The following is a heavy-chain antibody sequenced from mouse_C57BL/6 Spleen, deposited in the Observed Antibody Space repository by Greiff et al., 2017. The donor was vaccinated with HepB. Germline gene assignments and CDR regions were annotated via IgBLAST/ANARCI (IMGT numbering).Heavy chain of an antibody. V-gene: IGHV1-18*01. CDR2: INPNNGGT. CDR3: ARSRGSSFHWYFDV. CDR1: GYTFTDYN. Sequence: EVQLQESGPELVKPGASVKIPCKASGYTFTDYNMDWVKQSHGKSLEWIGDINPNNGGTIYNQKFKGKATLTVDKSSSTAYMVLRSLTSEDTAVYYCARSRGSSFHWYFDVWGTGTTVTVSS. J-gene: IGHJ1*03. D-gene: IGHD1-1*01.